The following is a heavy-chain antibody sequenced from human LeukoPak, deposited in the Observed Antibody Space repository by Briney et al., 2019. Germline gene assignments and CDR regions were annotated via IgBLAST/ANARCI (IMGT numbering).Heavy chain of an antibody. V-gene: IGHV3-7*02. J-gene: IGHJ5*02. CDR3: ARVVPPGYDILAGYLP. D-gene: IGHD3-9*01. Sequence: GGSLRLSCAASGFTFSNSWMSWLLQAPGKGLEWVANINQDGSAKYYVDSVKGRFTISRDNAQNSLFLQMNSLRDEDTAVYYCARVVPPGYDILAGYLPWGQGTLVTVSS. CDR2: INQDGSAK. CDR1: GFTFSNSW.